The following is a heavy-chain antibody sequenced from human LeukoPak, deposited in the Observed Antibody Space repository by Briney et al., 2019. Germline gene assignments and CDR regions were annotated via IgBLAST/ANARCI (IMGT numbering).Heavy chain of an antibody. J-gene: IGHJ4*01. CDR3: ARERDYDTYFDY. CDR2: RLPGNVS. D-gene: IGHD3-22*01. V-gene: IGHV3-53*01. Sequence: GGSLRLSCAVSGFTPNTHHMAWVRQAPGKHREWGSVRLPGNVSYYADSVTGRFTTSTGTSKNTVYLQMTDLRVEDTALYYCARERDYDTYFDYWGQGTLVIVSS. CDR1: GFTPNTHH.